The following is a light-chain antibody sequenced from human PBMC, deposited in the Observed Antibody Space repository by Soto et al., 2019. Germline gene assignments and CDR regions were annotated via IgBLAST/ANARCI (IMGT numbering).Light chain of an antibody. CDR3: GSWDNRLNTFV. V-gene: IGLV1-51*01. J-gene: IGLJ1*01. CDR1: SSNIGNTF. CDR2: DND. Sequence: QSALTQPPSVSAPPGQKVTVSCSGSSSNIGNTFVSWYQQLPGTAPKLLISDNDKRPSGIPDRFSGSKSGTSATLGITGVQRGDEADYYCGSWDNRLNTFVFGSGTKVTVL.